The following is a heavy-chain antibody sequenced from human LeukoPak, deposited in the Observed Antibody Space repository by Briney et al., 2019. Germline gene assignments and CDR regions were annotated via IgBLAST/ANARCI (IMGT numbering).Heavy chain of an antibody. CDR3: ARPYSGFNGGAFDI. V-gene: IGHV4-59*01. D-gene: IGHD5-12*01. J-gene: IGHJ3*02. Sequence: SETLSLTCTVSGGSISSYYWSWIRQPPGKGLEWIGYAYYSGSTNYNPSLESRVTISVDTSKNQFSLKLTSVTAADTAVYYCARPYSGFNGGAFDIWGQGTMVTVSS. CDR2: AYYSGST. CDR1: GGSISSYY.